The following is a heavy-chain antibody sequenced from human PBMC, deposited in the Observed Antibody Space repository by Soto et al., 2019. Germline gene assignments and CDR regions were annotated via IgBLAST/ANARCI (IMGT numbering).Heavy chain of an antibody. CDR2: IDPSHSYT. CDR1: GYSFTRYW. CDR3: ARTSMQSRGYSYGHGGMDV. Sequence: PGESLKISCKGSGYSFTRYWISWVRQMPGKGQERMWRIDPSHSYTTYNQPSQDHVTISSDNSISTHYFQRISLKTAATPTSYCARTSMQSRGYSYGHGGMDVWGQGTRVTVSS. D-gene: IGHD5-18*01. J-gene: IGHJ6*02. V-gene: IGHV5-10-1*01.